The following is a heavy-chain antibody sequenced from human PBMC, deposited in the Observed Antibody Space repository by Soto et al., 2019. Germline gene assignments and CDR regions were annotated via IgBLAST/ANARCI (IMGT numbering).Heavy chain of an antibody. CDR3: ARFGAAAAHDDN. D-gene: IGHD6-13*01. Sequence: PSETLSLTCTVSGGSISGYYWSWIRQPPGKGLEWIGYMYNTGSTVYNPSFKSRVTISVDTSKNQFSLKLNSVTAADTAVYYCARFGAAAAHDDNWGRGVLVTVSS. CDR1: GGSISGYY. V-gene: IGHV4-59*01. J-gene: IGHJ4*01. CDR2: MYNTGST.